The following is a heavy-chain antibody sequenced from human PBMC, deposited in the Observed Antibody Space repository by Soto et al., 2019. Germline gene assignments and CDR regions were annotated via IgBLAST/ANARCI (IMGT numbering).Heavy chain of an antibody. Sequence: PGETLKISCKASGYSFTSYWIGWVRQISEKGLEWMGITYPEDSQTLYSPSFQGQVTISVDKSISTVYLQMNSLRVEDTAVYYCAKEGTTKRSYYFDFWGQGTLVTVSS. CDR2: TYPEDSQT. CDR1: GYSFTSYW. J-gene: IGHJ4*02. D-gene: IGHD1-26*01. CDR3: AKEGTTKRSYYFDF. V-gene: IGHV5-51*01.